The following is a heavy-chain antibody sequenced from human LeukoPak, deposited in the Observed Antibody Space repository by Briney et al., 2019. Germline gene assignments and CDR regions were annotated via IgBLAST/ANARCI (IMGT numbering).Heavy chain of an antibody. D-gene: IGHD3-3*01. Sequence: SSETLSLTCTVSGGSISSYYWSWIRQPPGKGLEWIGEINHSGSTNYNPSLKSRVTISVDTSKNQFSLKLSSVTAADTAVYYCARKRGRITIFGVVISASDYYGMDVWGQGTTVTVSS. CDR3: ARKRGRITIFGVVISASDYYGMDV. J-gene: IGHJ6*02. V-gene: IGHV4-34*01. CDR1: GGSISSYY. CDR2: INHSGST.